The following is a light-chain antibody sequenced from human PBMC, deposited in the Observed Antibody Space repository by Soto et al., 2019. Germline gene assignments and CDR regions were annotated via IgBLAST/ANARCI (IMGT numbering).Light chain of an antibody. CDR2: GAS. Sequence: EVVLTQSPGTLSLSPGERATLSCTASQSVSSSYLAWYQQKPGQAPRLLIYGASSRATGISDRFSGSGYGTVFTLTLSRLEPEDFAVYYCQQYGSSPPYTFGQGTKLEIK. V-gene: IGKV3-20*01. CDR3: QQYGSSPPYT. CDR1: QSVSSSY. J-gene: IGKJ2*01.